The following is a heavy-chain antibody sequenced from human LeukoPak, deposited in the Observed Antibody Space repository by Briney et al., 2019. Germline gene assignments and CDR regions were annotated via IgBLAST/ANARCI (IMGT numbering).Heavy chain of an antibody. J-gene: IGHJ4*02. Sequence: ASVKVSCKASGYTFTSYYMHWVRQAPGQGLEWMGIINPSGGSTSYAQKFQGRVTMTRDTSTSTVYMELSSLRSEGTAVYYCARDLTPSYYDSSGYSNPPDYWGQGTLVTVSS. CDR1: GYTFTSYY. CDR3: ARDLTPSYYDSSGYSNPPDY. D-gene: IGHD3-22*01. CDR2: INPSGGST. V-gene: IGHV1-46*01.